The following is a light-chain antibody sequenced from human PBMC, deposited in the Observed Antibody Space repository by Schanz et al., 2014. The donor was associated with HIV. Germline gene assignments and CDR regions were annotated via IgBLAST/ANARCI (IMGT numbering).Light chain of an antibody. V-gene: IGLV2-14*02. CDR3: SSYTSSSTLV. CDR1: SNDVGTTDR. Sequence: QSALAQPASVSGSPGQSITISCTGTSNDVGTTDRVSWYQQHPDKAPKLMIYEVSERPPGVSNRFSGSKSGNTASLTISGLQAEDEADYYCSSYTSSSTLVFGGGTKLTVL. J-gene: IGLJ2*01. CDR2: EVS.